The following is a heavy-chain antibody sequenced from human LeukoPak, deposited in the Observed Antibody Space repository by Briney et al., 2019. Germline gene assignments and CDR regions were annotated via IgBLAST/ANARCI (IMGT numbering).Heavy chain of an antibody. J-gene: IGHJ4*02. CDR1: GFTFTSYA. D-gene: IGHD3-22*01. CDR2: ISYDGSNK. Sequence: GGSLRLSCAASGFTFTSYAMHWVRQAPGKGLEWVAVISYDGSNKYYADSVKGRFTISRDNSKNTLYLQMNSLRAEDTAVYYCVRGYYAGRGHHFEYWGQGTLVTVSS. CDR3: VRGYYAGRGHHFEY. V-gene: IGHV3-30-3*01.